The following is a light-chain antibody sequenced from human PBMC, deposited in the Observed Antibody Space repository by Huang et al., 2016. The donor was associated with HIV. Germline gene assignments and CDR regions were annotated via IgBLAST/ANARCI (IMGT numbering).Light chain of an antibody. Sequence: EIVLTQSPATLSLSPGERSSLFCRASHSLGGNLAWYQQKPGQAPRLLIYDTSNRDTGIPARFTGSGSGTDYTLTISSLEPEDFAVYYCQQRSDWPLTFGGGTKVDIK. CDR3: QQRSDWPLT. J-gene: IGKJ4*01. CDR2: DTS. CDR1: HSLGGN. V-gene: IGKV3-11*01.